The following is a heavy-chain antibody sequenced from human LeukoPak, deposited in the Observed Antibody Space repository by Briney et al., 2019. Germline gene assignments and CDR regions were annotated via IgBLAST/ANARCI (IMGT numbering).Heavy chain of an antibody. CDR1: GFTFSDYY. Sequence: GGSLRLSCAASGFTFSDYYMTWVRQAPGKGLEWVANINKDESEKYYVDSVKGRFIISRDNAQSSLYLQMNNLRAEDTAVYYCARDSSPGYYDYVWGTYPRYWGQGTLVTVSS. V-gene: IGHV3-7*05. CDR2: INKDESEK. J-gene: IGHJ4*02. CDR3: ARDSSPGYYDYVWGTYPRY. D-gene: IGHD3-16*02.